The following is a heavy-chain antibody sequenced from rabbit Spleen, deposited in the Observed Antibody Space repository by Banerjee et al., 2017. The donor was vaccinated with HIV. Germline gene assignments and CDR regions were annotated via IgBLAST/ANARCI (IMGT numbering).Heavy chain of an antibody. CDR3: ARGYANSSSGDYSGAFDP. V-gene: IGHV1S7*01. J-gene: IGHJ2*01. CDR1: GFDFSTYY. D-gene: IGHD1-1*01. CDR2: IEPVFGIT. Sequence: QLKESGGGLVQPGGSLKLSCKASGFDFSTYYMNWVRQAPGKGLEWIGYIEPVFGITYYASWVNGRFTISSHNAQNTLYLQLNSLTAADTATYFCARGYANSSSGDYSGAFDPWGPGTLVTVS.